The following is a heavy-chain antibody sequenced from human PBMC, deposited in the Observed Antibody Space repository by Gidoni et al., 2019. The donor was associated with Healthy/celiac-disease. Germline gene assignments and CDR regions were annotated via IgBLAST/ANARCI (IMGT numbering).Heavy chain of an antibody. Sequence: QVQLVESGGGVVQPGRSLSLSCAASGFTFSSYAMHWVRQAPGKGLEWVAVISDDGSNKYYAESVKGRFTISRDNSKNTLDLQMNSLRAEDTAVYYCARARGPWELLPLTYWGQGTLVTVSS. CDR3: ARARGPWELLPLTY. CDR1: GFTFSSYA. J-gene: IGHJ4*02. D-gene: IGHD1-26*01. CDR2: ISDDGSNK. V-gene: IGHV3-30-3*01.